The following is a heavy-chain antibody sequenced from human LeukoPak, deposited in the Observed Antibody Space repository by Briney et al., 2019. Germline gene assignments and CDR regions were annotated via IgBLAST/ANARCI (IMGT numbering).Heavy chain of an antibody. CDR1: GDSISSSSYS. J-gene: IGHJ5*02. CDR2: ISYSGST. V-gene: IGHV4-39*01. D-gene: IGHD4-23*01. Sequence: SETLSLTCTVSGDSISSSSYSWGWIRQPPGKGLEWIGTISYSGSTYYNPSLKGRVTVSVDTSKNQFSLKVSSVTAADTAVYYCTRAKTTVVAPYNWFGPWGQGTLVTVSS. CDR3: TRAKTTVVAPYNWFGP.